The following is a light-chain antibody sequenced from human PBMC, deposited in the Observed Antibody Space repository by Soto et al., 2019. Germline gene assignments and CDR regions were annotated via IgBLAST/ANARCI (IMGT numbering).Light chain of an antibody. V-gene: IGLV2-14*01. Sequence: QSVLTQPASVSGSPGQSITISCTGASSDIGGYNYVSWYQHHPGKAPNLLIYEVINRPSGVSNRFAGSKSGKTASLTISGLQAEDEADYYCSSYTTYGTLFYVFGTGTKLTV. CDR3: SSYTTYGTLFYV. J-gene: IGLJ1*01. CDR2: EVI. CDR1: SSDIGGYNY.